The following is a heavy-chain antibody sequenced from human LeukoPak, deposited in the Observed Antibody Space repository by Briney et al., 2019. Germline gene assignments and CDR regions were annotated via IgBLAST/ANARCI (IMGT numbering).Heavy chain of an antibody. CDR1: GGSISGGY. J-gene: IGHJ4*02. CDR3: AKSYFDYSTYYSYYFNL. Sequence: WETLSLTCTVSGGSISGGYWSWIRQPPGRGLEWIGYVYTSGSTNYNPSLKSRVTISVDTSKSQFALKLSSVTAADTAVYYCAKSYFDYSTYYSYYFNLWGQGALVTVSS. V-gene: IGHV4-4*09. CDR2: VYTSGST. D-gene: IGHD4-11*01.